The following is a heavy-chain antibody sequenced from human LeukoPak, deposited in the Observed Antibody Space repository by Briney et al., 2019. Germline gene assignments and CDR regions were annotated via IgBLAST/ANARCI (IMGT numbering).Heavy chain of an antibody. CDR1: GGSFTGHH. D-gene: IGHD4-23*01. V-gene: IGHV4-34*01. CDR2: VNHRGTT. CDR3: ARDPTTVVTLPYYFDF. Sequence: ASETLSLTCAVYGGSFTGHHWNWIRQSAGKGLEWIGEVNHRGTTNYNPSLKSRVTISVDTSKNQFFLKLTPVTAADTAVYYCARDPTTVVTLPYYFDFWGQGTLVTVSS. J-gene: IGHJ4*02.